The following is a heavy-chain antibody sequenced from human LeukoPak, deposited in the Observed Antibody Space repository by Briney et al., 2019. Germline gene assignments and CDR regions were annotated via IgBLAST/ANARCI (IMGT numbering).Heavy chain of an antibody. D-gene: IGHD2-15*01. CDR2: INSDGSST. CDR1: GFTFSSYW. V-gene: IGHV3-74*01. CDR3: ARDRPYCSGGSCYSRGWFDP. Sequence: GGSLRLSCAASGFTFSSYWMHWVRQAPGKGLVWVSRINSDGSSTSYADSVEGRFTISRDNAKNTLYLQMNSLRAEDTAVYYCARDRPYCSGGSCYSRGWFDPWGQGTLVTVSS. J-gene: IGHJ5*02.